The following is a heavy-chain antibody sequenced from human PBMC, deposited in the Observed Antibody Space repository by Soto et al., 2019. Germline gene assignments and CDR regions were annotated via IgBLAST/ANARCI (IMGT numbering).Heavy chain of an antibody. J-gene: IGHJ6*02. CDR2: ISGSGGST. CDR1: GFTFSSYA. CDR3: ARDRQQKLVVYYYYGMDV. D-gene: IGHD6-13*01. V-gene: IGHV3-23*01. Sequence: GGSLRLSCASSGFTFSSYAMILVRQAPGKGLEWVSAISGSGGSTYYADSVKGRFTISRDNSKNTLYLQMNSLRAEDTAVYYCARDRQQKLVVYYYYGMDVWGQGTTVTVSS.